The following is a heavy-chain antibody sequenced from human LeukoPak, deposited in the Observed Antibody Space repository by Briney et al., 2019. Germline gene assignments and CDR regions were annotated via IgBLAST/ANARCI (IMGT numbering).Heavy chain of an antibody. CDR3: VRDSNWNYNY. D-gene: IGHD1-7*01. V-gene: IGHV3-48*03. CDR1: GFTFSSYE. Sequence: GGSLRLSCAASGFTFSSYEMNWVRQAPGKGLEWVSYISTSGSTIYYADSVKGRFTISRDNAKNSLYLQMNSLRAEDTGVFYCVRDSNWNYNYWGQGTLVTVSS. J-gene: IGHJ4*02. CDR2: ISTSGSTI.